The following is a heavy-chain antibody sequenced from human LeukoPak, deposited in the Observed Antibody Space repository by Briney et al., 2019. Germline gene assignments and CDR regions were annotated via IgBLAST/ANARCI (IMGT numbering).Heavy chain of an antibody. CDR3: ARHGSSTSWYYYYYYMDV. V-gene: IGHV4-59*08. D-gene: IGHD2-2*01. CDR1: GGSISSYY. CDR2: IYYSGST. J-gene: IGHJ6*03. Sequence: PSETLSPTCTVSGGSISSYYWSWIRQPPGKGLEWIGYIYYSGSTNYNPSLKSRVTISVDTSKNQFSLKLSSVTAADTAVYYCARHGSSTSWYYYYYYMDVWGKGTTVTVSS.